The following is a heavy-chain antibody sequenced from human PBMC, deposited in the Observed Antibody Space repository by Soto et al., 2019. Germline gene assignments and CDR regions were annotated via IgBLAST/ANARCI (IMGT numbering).Heavy chain of an antibody. J-gene: IGHJ6*02. CDR3: ARYLWFESMDV. CDR1: GGTFSSYS. CDR2: IIPIFGTA. Sequence: SVKASCKASGGTFSSYSISWVRQAPGQGLEWMGGIIPIFGTANYAQKFQGRVTITRDTSASTAYMELSSLRSEDTAVYYCARYLWFESMDVWGQGTTVTVSS. V-gene: IGHV1-69*05. D-gene: IGHD3-10*01.